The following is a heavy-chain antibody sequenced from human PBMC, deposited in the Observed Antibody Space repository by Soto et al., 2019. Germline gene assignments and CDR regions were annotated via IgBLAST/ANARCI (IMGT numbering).Heavy chain of an antibody. CDR2: ISYDGSNK. D-gene: IGHD3-16*01. Sequence: GGSLRLSCAASGFTFSSYGMHWVRQAPGKGLEWVAVISYDGSNKYYADSVKGRFTISRDNSKNTLYLQMNSLRAEDTAVYYCARRGDDLTYGMDVWGQGTTVTVSS. CDR3: ARRGDDLTYGMDV. J-gene: IGHJ6*02. CDR1: GFTFSSYG. V-gene: IGHV3-30*03.